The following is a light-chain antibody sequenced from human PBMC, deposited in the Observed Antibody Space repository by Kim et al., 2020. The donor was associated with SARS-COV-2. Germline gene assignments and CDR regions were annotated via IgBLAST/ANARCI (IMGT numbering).Light chain of an antibody. J-gene: IGLJ3*02. V-gene: IGLV6-57*04. CDR1: SGSIASNY. CDR2: EDN. Sequence: NFTLTQSHSVSESPGKTVTISCTRSSGSIASNYVQWYQQRPGSAPTTVIYEDNQRPSGVPDRFSGSIDGSSNSASLTISGLKTEDEADYYCQSYDSSNKVFGGGTQLTVL. CDR3: QSYDSSNKV.